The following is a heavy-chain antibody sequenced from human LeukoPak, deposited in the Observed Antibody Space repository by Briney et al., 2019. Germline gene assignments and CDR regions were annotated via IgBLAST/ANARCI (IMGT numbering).Heavy chain of an antibody. J-gene: IGHJ4*02. CDR3: ARRRSSYAPD. CDR1: GFTFSTYA. CDR2: ITDSGGTT. D-gene: IGHD4-11*01. Sequence: GGSLRLSCAASGFTFSTYAMSWVRQAPGKGLEWVSAITDSGGTTYYADSVKGRFTISRDNSKNTLYLQMNSLRAEDTAVYYCARRRSSYAPDWGQGTLVTVSS. V-gene: IGHV3-23*01.